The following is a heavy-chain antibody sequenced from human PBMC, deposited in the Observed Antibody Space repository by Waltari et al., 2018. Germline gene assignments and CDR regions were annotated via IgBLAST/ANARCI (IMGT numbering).Heavy chain of an antibody. CDR2: ISSSGSTI. V-gene: IGHV3-48*03. CDR3: ARGYSSSWYSPPIDY. J-gene: IGHJ4*02. D-gene: IGHD6-13*01. Sequence: WVPQAPGKGLEWVSYISSSGSTIYYADSVKGRFTISRDNAKNSLYLQMNSLRAEDTAVYYCARGYSSSWYSPPIDYWGQGTLVTVSS.